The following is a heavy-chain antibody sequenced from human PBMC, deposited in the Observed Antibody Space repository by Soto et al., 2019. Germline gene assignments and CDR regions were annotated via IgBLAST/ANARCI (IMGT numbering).Heavy chain of an antibody. CDR2: IFWDDDK. Sequence: PTPVNPTQTLTLTCTFSGFSLSTSGVGVGWIRQPPGKALEWLSLIFWDDDKRYSPSLKSRITVTKDTSKNEVGLTMTSMDPVDTATYYCAHFTNFFVITGYSLYYFHYSGPALLVTVST. V-gene: IGHV2-5*02. D-gene: IGHD3-9*01. CDR3: AHFTNFFVITGYSLYYFHY. J-gene: IGHJ4*02. CDR1: GFSLSTSGVG.